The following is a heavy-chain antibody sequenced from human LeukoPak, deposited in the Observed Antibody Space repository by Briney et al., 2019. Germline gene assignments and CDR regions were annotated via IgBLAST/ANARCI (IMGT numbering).Heavy chain of an antibody. J-gene: IGHJ4*02. CDR1: GFTFSSYS. D-gene: IGHD6-19*01. CDR2: ISSSSSTI. V-gene: IGHV3-48*01. Sequence: GGSLRLSCAASGFTFSSYSMNWVRQAPGKGLEWVSYISSSSSTIYYADSVKGRFTISRDNAKNTLYLQMNSLRAEDTAVYYCARVVSSGWYSLDYWGQGTLVTVSS. CDR3: ARVVSSGWYSLDY.